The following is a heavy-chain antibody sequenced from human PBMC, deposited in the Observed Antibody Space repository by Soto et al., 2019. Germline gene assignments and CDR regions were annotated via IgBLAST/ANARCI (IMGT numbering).Heavy chain of an antibody. D-gene: IGHD1-26*01. J-gene: IGHJ4*02. Sequence: SVKVSCKASGGTFSSYTISWVRQAPGQGLEWMGRIIPILGIANYAQKFQGRVTITADKSTSTAYMELSSLRSEDTAVYYCARAQQRYSGSYPYYFDYWGQGTLVTVSS. CDR2: IIPILGIA. CDR1: GGTFSSYT. V-gene: IGHV1-69*02. CDR3: ARAQQRYSGSYPYYFDY.